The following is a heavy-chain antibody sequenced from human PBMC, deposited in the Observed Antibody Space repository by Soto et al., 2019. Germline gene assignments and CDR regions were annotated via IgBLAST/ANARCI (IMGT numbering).Heavy chain of an antibody. V-gene: IGHV6-1*01. Sequence: SQAVSLTCAISGERVSSNSAAWNWFRQSTSRGLEWLGRTYYRSKWYNDYAVSVKSRITINPDTSKNQSSLQLNSVTPEDTAVYYCALSRIYCSSTSCYYYMDVWGKGTTVTVS. CDR3: ALSRIYCSSTSCYYYMDV. CDR1: GERVSSNSAA. D-gene: IGHD2-2*01. CDR2: TYYRSKWYN. J-gene: IGHJ6*03.